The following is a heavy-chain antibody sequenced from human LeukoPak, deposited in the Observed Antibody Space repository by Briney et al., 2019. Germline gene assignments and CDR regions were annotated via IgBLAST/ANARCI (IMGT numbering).Heavy chain of an antibody. CDR1: GFTFGNAW. V-gene: IGHV3-15*01. Sequence: PGKSLRLSCAASGFTFGNAWMSWVRQAPGKGLEWVGRIKSKTDGGTTDYAAPVKGRFTISRDDSKNTLYLQMNSLKTEDTAVYYCTTDLVYDYVWGSYRQTDYWGQGTLVTVSS. CDR3: TTDLVYDYVWGSYRQTDY. CDR2: IKSKTDGGTT. J-gene: IGHJ4*02. D-gene: IGHD3-16*02.